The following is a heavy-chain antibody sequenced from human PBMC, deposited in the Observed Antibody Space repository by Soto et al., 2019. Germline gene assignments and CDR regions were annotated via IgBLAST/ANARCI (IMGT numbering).Heavy chain of an antibody. CDR2: INHRGSS. CDR3: ARSDNRNSLYGVDV. Sequence: QVQLQQWGAGLLKPSATLSLTCAVNGGSLSGYYWSWIRQSPGKGLEWIGEINHRGSSDYNPSLKIAVTISIDAYMNHVTLELTSVTAADTAVYYCARSDNRNSLYGVDVWGQGTAVTVSS. CDR1: GGSLSGYY. V-gene: IGHV4-34*01. J-gene: IGHJ6*02. D-gene: IGHD1-7*01.